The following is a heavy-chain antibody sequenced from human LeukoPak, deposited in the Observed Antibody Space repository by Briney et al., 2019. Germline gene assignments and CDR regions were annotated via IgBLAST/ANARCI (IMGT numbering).Heavy chain of an antibody. CDR2: INQDGGTK. Sequence: PRGSLRLSCAASGFTFTTYYMTWVRQAPGKGLEWVANINQDGGTKYYVDSVKGRFTISRDNAINSVFLQMNSLRAEDTAVYYCARENWTNDFWGQGTLVTVSS. CDR1: GFTFTTYY. CDR3: ARENWTNDF. V-gene: IGHV3-7*01. J-gene: IGHJ4*02. D-gene: IGHD1/OR15-1a*01.